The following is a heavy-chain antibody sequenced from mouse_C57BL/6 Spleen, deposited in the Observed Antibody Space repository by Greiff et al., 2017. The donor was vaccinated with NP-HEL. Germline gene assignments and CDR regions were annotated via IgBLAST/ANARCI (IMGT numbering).Heavy chain of an antibody. CDR2: IYPGTGST. Sequence: QVQLQQSGAELVKPGASVTLSCKASGYTFTGYGINWVKQTPVHGLEWIGDIYPGTGSTTYNEKFKGKATLTADTSSSTAYMQLRSLTSEDSAVYYCTRQGGDWYFDDWGKGTPVTVS. CDR1: GYTFTGYG. CDR3: TRQGGDWYFDD. V-gene: IGHV1-15*01. J-gene: IGHJ1*03.